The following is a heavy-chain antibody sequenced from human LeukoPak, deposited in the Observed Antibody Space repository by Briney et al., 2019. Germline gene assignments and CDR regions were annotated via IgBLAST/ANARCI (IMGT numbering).Heavy chain of an antibody. Sequence: GSLRLSCAASGFTVSSNYMSWVRQAPGKGLEWIGSIYYSGSTYYNPSLKSRVTISVDTSKNQFSLKLSSVTAADTAVYYCARDVLMITFGGVKPHYFDYWGQGTLVTVSS. CDR3: ARDVLMITFGGVKPHYFDY. J-gene: IGHJ4*02. CDR1: GFTVSSNY. V-gene: IGHV4-39*07. D-gene: IGHD3-16*01. CDR2: IYYSGST.